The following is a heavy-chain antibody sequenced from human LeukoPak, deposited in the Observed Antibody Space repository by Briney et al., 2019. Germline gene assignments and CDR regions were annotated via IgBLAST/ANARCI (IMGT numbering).Heavy chain of an antibody. Sequence: SETLSLTCTVSGGSISSYYWSWIRQPAGKRLEWIGRIYISGSTNYNPSLKSRVTISVDTSKNQFSLKLSSVTAADTAVYYCARGRGGYAKWFDPWGQGTLVTVSS. CDR3: ARGRGGYAKWFDP. CDR2: IYISGST. J-gene: IGHJ5*02. D-gene: IGHD5-12*01. V-gene: IGHV4-4*07. CDR1: GGSISSYY.